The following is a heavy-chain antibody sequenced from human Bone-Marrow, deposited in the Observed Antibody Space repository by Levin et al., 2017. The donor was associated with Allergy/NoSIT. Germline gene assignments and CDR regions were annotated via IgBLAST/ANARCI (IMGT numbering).Heavy chain of an antibody. J-gene: IGHJ3*02. V-gene: IGHV3-30*18. Sequence: SCAASGFTFSSYGMHWVRQAPGKGLEWVAVISYDGSNKYYADSVKGRFTISRDNSKNTLYLQMNSLRAEDTAVYYCAKRYSGSYDDAFDIWGQGTMVTVSS. CDR1: GFTFSSYG. D-gene: IGHD1-26*01. CDR2: ISYDGSNK. CDR3: AKRYSGSYDDAFDI.